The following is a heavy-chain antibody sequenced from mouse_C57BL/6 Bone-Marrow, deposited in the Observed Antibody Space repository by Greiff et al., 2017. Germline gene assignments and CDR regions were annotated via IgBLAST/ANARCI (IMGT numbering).Heavy chain of an antibody. CDR2: IYPSDSET. CDR3: ARFYSYDGGYAMDY. V-gene: IGHV1-61*01. CDR1: GYTFTSYW. J-gene: IGHJ4*01. Sequence: QVQLQQPGAELVRPGSSVKLSCKASGYTFTSYWMDWVKQRPGQGLEWIGNIYPSDSETHYNQKFQDKATLTVDKSSSTTYMQLSSLTSEDSAVYYCARFYSYDGGYAMDYWGQGTSVTVSS. D-gene: IGHD2-12*01.